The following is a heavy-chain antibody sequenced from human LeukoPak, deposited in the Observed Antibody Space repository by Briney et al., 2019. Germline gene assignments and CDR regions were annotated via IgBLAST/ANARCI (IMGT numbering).Heavy chain of an antibody. J-gene: IGHJ4*02. D-gene: IGHD3-10*01. CDR2: IYYSGST. Sequence: SETLSLTGTVSGGSISSYYWSWIRQPPGKGLEWIGYIYYSGSTNYNPSLKSRVTISVDTSKNQFSLKLSSVTAADTAVYYCARAGYYYGSGKNFDYWGQGTLVTVSS. CDR1: GGSISSYY. CDR3: ARAGYYYGSGKNFDY. V-gene: IGHV4-59*08.